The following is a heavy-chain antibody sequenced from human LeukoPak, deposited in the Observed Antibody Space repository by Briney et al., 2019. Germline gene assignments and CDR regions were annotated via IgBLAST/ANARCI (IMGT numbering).Heavy chain of an antibody. Sequence: GESLKISCTTSGYSFTSYWIAWVRQMPGKGLEYVGIIYPGDSDTRYSPAFQGQVTISADKSISTAYLQWSSLKASDTAMYYCARSPYNWNDPNYFDYWGQGTLVTVSS. CDR3: ARSPYNWNDPNYFDY. CDR1: GYSFTSYW. CDR2: IYPGDSDT. V-gene: IGHV5-51*01. J-gene: IGHJ4*02. D-gene: IGHD1-1*01.